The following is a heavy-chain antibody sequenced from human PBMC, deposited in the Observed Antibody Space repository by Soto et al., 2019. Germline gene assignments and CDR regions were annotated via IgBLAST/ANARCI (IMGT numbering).Heavy chain of an antibody. CDR3: AKDLKDGYNYGFDP. J-gene: IGHJ5*02. V-gene: IGHV3-30*18. CDR2: ISYDGSNK. CDR1: GFTFSSYG. Sequence: PGGSLRLSCAASGFTFSSYGMHWVRQAPGKGLEWVAVISYDGSNKYYADSVKGRFTISRDNSKNTLYLQMNSLRAEDTAVYYRAKDLKDGYNYGFDPWGQGTLVTVSS. D-gene: IGHD5-12*01.